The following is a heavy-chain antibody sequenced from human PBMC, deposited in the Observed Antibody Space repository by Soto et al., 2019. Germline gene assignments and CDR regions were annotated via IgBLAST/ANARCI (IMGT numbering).Heavy chain of an antibody. D-gene: IGHD2-15*01. J-gene: IGHJ4*02. V-gene: IGHV1-69*01. CDR2: IIPIFGTA. CDR1: GGTFSSYA. CDR3: ARGEGYCSSGSCYWGWFPLDY. Sequence: QVQLVQSGAEVKKPGSSVKVSCKASGGTFSSYAISWVRQAPGQGLEWMGGIIPIFGTANYAQKFQGRVTTTSDETTSTAYMALSSLRTEDAAVYYCARGEGYCSSGSCYWGWFPLDYWGQGTLVTVSA.